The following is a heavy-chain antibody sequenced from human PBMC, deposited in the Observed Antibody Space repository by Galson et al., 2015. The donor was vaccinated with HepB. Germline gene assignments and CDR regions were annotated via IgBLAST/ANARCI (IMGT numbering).Heavy chain of an antibody. CDR1: GYTFTSYA. Sequence: SCKVSGYTFTSYAIGWVRQAPGQGLEWMGWISVYSGNTDYAQKLRDRVTMTADTFTGTAYMELRSLRSDDTAVYYCARGGDYDLLTGYLYFDFWGQGSLVTVA. D-gene: IGHD3-9*01. CDR2: ISVYSGNT. J-gene: IGHJ4*02. CDR3: ARGGDYDLLTGYLYFDF. V-gene: IGHV1-18*04.